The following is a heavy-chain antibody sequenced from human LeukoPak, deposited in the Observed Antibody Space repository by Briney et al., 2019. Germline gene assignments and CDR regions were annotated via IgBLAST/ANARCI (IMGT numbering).Heavy chain of an antibody. V-gene: IGHV1-2*06. CDR3: AINSSNSRGGY. D-gene: IGHD4-11*01. Sequence: ASVKVSCKASGYSFTGYYMHWARQAPGQGLEWMGRINPNSGGTDCAQKFQGRVTMTRDTSISTAYMELGRLRSDDTAVYYCAINSSNSRGGYWGQGTMVTVSS. CDR2: INPNSGGT. J-gene: IGHJ4*02. CDR1: GYSFTGYY.